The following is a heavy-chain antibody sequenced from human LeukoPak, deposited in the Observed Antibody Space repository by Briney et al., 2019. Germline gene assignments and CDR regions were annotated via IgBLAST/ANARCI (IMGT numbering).Heavy chain of an antibody. D-gene: IGHD3-22*01. CDR3: ARGGHYYDSSGYYPY. CDR1: GYTFTGYY. J-gene: IGHJ4*02. Sequence: GASVKVSCKASGYTFTGYYMHWVRQAPGQGLEWMGWINPNSGGTNYAQKFQGRVTMTRNTSISTAYMELSSLRSEDTAVYYCARGGHYYDSSGYYPYWGQGTLVTVSS. CDR2: INPNSGGT. V-gene: IGHV1-2*02.